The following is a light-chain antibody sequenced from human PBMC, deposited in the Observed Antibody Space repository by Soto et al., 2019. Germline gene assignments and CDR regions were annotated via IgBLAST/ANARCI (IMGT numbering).Light chain of an antibody. CDR2: VAS. Sequence: EIVLTQSPGTLSLSPGERATLSCRASQTINTRHLAWYQQKPGQAPRLLIYVASIRATAFPDRFSGSGSGTDFTLTISRLEPADFAVYYCQQYESSPFTFGEGTKREIK. CDR3: QQYESSPFT. V-gene: IGKV3-20*01. CDR1: QTINTRH. J-gene: IGKJ2*01.